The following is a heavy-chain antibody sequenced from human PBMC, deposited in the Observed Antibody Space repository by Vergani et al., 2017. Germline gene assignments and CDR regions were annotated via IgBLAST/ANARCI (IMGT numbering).Heavy chain of an antibody. CDR3: VRDPWESGGPYSGC. CDR1: GYSISSGYY. D-gene: IGHD2-15*01. CDR2: ISHSGYT. J-gene: IGHJ4*02. V-gene: IGHV4-38-2*02. Sequence: QVQLQESGPGLLKPSETLSLTCTVSGYSISSGYYWGWIRQPPGKGLELIGSISHSGYTFYSPSLKSRVSMSVDTSKNQFSLRVNSVTAADTAVYYCVRDPWESGGPYSGCWGRGTLVSVSS.